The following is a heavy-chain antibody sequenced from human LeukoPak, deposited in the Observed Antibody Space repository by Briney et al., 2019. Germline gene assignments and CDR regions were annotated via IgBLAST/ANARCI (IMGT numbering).Heavy chain of an antibody. V-gene: IGHV3-30-3*01. CDR2: ISYDGSNK. J-gene: IGHJ6*02. CDR3: ARDTAPIGYYYDSSGYYLYGMDV. CDR1: GFTFSSYA. Sequence: GGSLRLSCAASGFTFSSYAMHWVRQAPGKGLEWVAVISYDGSNKYYADSVRGRFTISRDNSKNTLYLQMNSLRAEDTAVYYCARDTAPIGYYYDSSGYYLYGMDVWGQGTTVTVSS. D-gene: IGHD3-22*01.